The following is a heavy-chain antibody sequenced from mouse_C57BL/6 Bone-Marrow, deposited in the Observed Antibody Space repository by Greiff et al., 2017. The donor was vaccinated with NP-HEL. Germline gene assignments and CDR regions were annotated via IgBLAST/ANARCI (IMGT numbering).Heavy chain of an antibody. D-gene: IGHD1-1*01. CDR3: TDCSYEYFEV. CDR1: GFTFSNYW. CDR2: IRLKSDNYAT. J-gene: IGHJ1*03. Sequence: EVKLQESGGGLVQPGGSMKLSCVASGFTFSNYWMNWVRQSPEKGLEWVAQIRLKSDNYATHYAESVKGRFTISRADSKSSVYLQMNNLRAEDTGIYYCTDCSYEYFEVWGTGTTVTVSS. V-gene: IGHV6-3*01.